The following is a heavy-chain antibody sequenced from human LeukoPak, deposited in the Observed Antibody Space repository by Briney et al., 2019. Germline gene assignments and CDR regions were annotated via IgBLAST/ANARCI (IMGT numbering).Heavy chain of an antibody. CDR1: GFTFSSYG. CDR2: IKQDGSEK. D-gene: IGHD3-22*01. J-gene: IGHJ4*02. Sequence: GRSLRLSCAASGFTFSSYGMHWVRQAPGKGLEWVANIKQDGSEKYYVDSVKGRFTISRDNAKNSLYLQMSSLRAEDTAVYYCARDSGYYGLFDYWGQGTLVTVSS. V-gene: IGHV3-7*01. CDR3: ARDSGYYGLFDY.